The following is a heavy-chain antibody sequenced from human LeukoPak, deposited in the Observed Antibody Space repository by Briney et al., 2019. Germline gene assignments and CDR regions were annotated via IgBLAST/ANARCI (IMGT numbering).Heavy chain of an antibody. V-gene: IGHV4-31*03. CDR3: ARGVEIAYYDFWSGYYFDY. CDR1: GGSISSGGYY. J-gene: IGHJ4*02. CDR2: IYYSGST. Sequence: SETLSLTCTVSGGSISSGGYYWSWIRQHPGKGLEWIGYIYYSGSTYYNPSLKSRVTISVDTSKNQFSLKLSSVTAADTAMYYCARGVEIAYYDFWSGYYFDYWGQGTLVTVSS. D-gene: IGHD3-3*01.